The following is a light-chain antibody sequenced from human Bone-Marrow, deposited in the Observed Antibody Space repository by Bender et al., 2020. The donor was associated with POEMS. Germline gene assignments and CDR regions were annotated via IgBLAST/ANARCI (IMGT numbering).Light chain of an antibody. CDR2: QVN. CDR1: SSDVGAYNL. CDR3: CSYAGSSRWV. V-gene: IGLV2-23*02. Sequence: QSALTQPASVSGSLGQSITISCTGTSSDVGAYNLVSWYRQHPGKGPQLVIYQVNKRPSGISSRFSGSKSGSTASLTISGLQAEDEADYYCCSYAGSSRWVFGGGTKLTVL. J-gene: IGLJ3*02.